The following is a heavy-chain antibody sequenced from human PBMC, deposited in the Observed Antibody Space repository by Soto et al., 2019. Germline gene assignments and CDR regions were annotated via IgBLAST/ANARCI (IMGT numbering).Heavy chain of an antibody. CDR1: GYTFTGYY. D-gene: IGHD2-8*01. V-gene: IGHV1-2*04. Sequence: ASVEVSCKASGYTFTGYYMHWVRQAPGQGLEWMGWINPNSGGTNYAQKFQGWVTMTRDTSISTAYMELSRLRSDDTAVYYCARSLEYCTNGVCSDFDYWGQGTLVTVSS. CDR2: INPNSGGT. CDR3: ARSLEYCTNGVCSDFDY. J-gene: IGHJ4*02.